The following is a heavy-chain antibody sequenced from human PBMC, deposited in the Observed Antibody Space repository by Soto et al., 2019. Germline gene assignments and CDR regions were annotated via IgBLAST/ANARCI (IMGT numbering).Heavy chain of an antibody. V-gene: IGHV3-48*01. CDR3: AREGRFSPLGFDY. CDR2: ISSSSSTI. Sequence: GGSLRLSCAASGFTFSSYSMNWVRQAPGKGLEWVSYISSSSSTIYYADSVKGRFTISRDNAKNSLYLQMNSLRAEDTAVYYCAREGRFSPLGFDYWGQGTLVTV. J-gene: IGHJ4*02. CDR1: GFTFSSYS.